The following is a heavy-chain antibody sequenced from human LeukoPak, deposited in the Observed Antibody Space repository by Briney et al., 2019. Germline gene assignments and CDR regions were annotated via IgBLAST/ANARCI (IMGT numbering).Heavy chain of an antibody. CDR2: IYYSGST. D-gene: IGHD2-2*02. CDR1: GGSISSYY. Sequence: SETLSLTCTVSGGSISSYYWSWIRQPPGKGLEWIGYIYYSGSTNYNPSLKSRVTISVDTSKNQFSLKLSSVTAADTAVYYCARSLRAAIPGTDYWGQGTLVTVSS. CDR3: ARSLRAAIPGTDY. J-gene: IGHJ4*02. V-gene: IGHV4-59*12.